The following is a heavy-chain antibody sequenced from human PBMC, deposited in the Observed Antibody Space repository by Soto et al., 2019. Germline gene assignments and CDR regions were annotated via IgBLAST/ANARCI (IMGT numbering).Heavy chain of an antibody. CDR3: ARVGSVWTEIDY. D-gene: IGHD1-1*01. V-gene: IGHV3-23*01. CDR1: GFTFSTYA. J-gene: IGHJ4*02. CDR2: ISDSGGGT. Sequence: PGGSLRLSCVASGFTFSTYAMSWVRQAPGKGLEWVSGISDSGGGTYQADSMKGRFTISRDNSKNTLYLQMDSLRAEDTAVYHCARVGSVWTEIDYCGQGTLVTVSS.